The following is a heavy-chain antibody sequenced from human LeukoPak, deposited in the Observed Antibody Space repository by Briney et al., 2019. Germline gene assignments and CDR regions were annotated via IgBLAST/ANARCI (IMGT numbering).Heavy chain of an antibody. V-gene: IGHV3-23*01. Sequence: PGGSLRLSCAASGFTVSSYAMSWVRQAPGKGLEWVSAISGSGGSTYYADSVKGRFTISRDNSKNTLYLQMNSLRAEDTAVYYCAKDRFGELLYDYWGQGTLVTVSS. CDR3: AKDRFGELLYDY. J-gene: IGHJ4*02. CDR1: GFTVSSYA. D-gene: IGHD3-10*01. CDR2: ISGSGGST.